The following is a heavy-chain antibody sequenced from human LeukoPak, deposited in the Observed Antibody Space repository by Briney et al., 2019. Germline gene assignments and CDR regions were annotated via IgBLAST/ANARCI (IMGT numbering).Heavy chain of an antibody. V-gene: IGHV3-66*01. Sequence: GGSLRLSCAASGFTVSSNYMSWVRQAPGKGLEWVSVIYSGGSTYYADSVKGRFTISRDNSKNTLYLQMNSLRAEDTAVYYCARDPGYYDSSPMSDYWGQGTLVTVSS. J-gene: IGHJ4*02. D-gene: IGHD3-22*01. CDR1: GFTVSSNY. CDR3: ARDPGYYDSSPMSDY. CDR2: IYSGGST.